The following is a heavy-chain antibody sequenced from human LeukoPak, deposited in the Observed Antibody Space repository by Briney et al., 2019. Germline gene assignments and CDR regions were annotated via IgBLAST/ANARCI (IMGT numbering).Heavy chain of an antibody. CDR3: AKDSLPSYYYGSGSSPPFDY. Sequence: PGGSLRLSCAASGFTVSSNYMSWVRQAPGKGLEWVSAISGSGGSTYYADSVKGRFTISRDNSKNTLYLQMNSLRAEDTAVYYCAKDSLPSYYYGSGSSPPFDYWGQGTLVTVSS. J-gene: IGHJ4*02. V-gene: IGHV3-23*01. CDR1: GFTVSSNY. CDR2: ISGSGGST. D-gene: IGHD3-10*01.